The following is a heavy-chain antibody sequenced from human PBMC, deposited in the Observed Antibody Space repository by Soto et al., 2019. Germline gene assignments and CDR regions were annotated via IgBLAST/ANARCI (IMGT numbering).Heavy chain of an antibody. CDR3: ARVIVVPAAPYYYYGMDV. J-gene: IGHJ6*02. CDR1: GFTFSSYE. CDR2: ISSSGSTI. Sequence: GGSLRLSCAASGFTFSSYEMNWVRQAPGKGLEWVSYISSSGSTIYYADSVKGRFTISRDNAKNSLYLQMNSLRAEDTAVYYRARVIVVPAAPYYYYGMDVWGQGTTVTVSS. V-gene: IGHV3-48*03. D-gene: IGHD2-2*01.